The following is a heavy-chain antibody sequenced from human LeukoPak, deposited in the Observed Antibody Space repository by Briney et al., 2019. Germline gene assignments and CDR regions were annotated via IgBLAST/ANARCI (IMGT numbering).Heavy chain of an antibody. CDR3: ARGRDYALPRYFDY. J-gene: IGHJ4*02. CDR2: IYYTGGT. V-gene: IGHV4-59*01. D-gene: IGHD4-17*01. CDR1: GGSISTYY. Sequence: SETLSLTCTVSGGSISTYYWSWIRQSPPKGLEWIGYIYYTGGTNYNPSLKSRVTISLDTSKNQFSLKLSSVTAADTAVYYCARGRDYALPRYFDYWGQGTLVTVSS.